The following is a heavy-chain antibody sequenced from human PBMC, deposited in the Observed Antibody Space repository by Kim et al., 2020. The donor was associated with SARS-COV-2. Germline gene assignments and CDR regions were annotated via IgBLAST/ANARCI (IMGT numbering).Heavy chain of an antibody. CDR1: GFTFSSYA. CDR3: AKTGPKVPAAIHYYYYMDV. Sequence: GGSLRLSCAASGFTFSSYAMSWVRQAPGKGLEWVSAISGSGGSTYYADSVKGRFTISRDNSKNTLYLQMNSLRAKDTAVYYCAKTGPKVPAAIHYYYYMDVWGKGTTVTVSS. J-gene: IGHJ6*03. CDR2: ISGSGGST. V-gene: IGHV3-23*01. D-gene: IGHD2-2*01.